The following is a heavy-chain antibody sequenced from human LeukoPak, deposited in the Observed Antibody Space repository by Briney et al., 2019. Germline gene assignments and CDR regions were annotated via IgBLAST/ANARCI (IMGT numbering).Heavy chain of an antibody. D-gene: IGHD3-3*01. J-gene: IGHJ4*02. CDR2: MSGSGDSP. CDR1: GFTFSSYS. V-gene: IGHV3-23*01. Sequence: PGGSLRLSCAASGFTFSSYSMNWVRQAPGKGLEWVSAMSGSGDSPYYADSVKGRFTISRDNSKNTLYLQMNSLQVEDTAVYYCAKERRITIFGVVMTLPFDSWGQGTLVTVSS. CDR3: AKERRITIFGVVMTLPFDS.